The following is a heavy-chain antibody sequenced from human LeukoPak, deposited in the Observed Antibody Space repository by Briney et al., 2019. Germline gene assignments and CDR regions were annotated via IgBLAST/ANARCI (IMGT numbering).Heavy chain of an antibody. CDR2: IYYSVST. CDR3: ARHKDASSGGYVGAFNF. D-gene: IGHD5-12*01. J-gene: IGHJ3*01. CDR1: GYSISSGFH. Sequence: SSETLSLTCAVSGYSISSGFHWGWIRQPPGKGLEWIASIYYSVSTYYKPSLKSRVTISADTSKNQFSLKLSSMTAADTAVYYCARHKDASSGGYVGAFNFWGQGTMVTVSS. V-gene: IGHV4-38-2*01.